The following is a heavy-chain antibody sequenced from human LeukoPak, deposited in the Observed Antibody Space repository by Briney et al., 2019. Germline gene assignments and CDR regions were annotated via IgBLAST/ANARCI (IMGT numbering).Heavy chain of an antibody. J-gene: IGHJ6*02. Sequence: ASVKVSCKASGGTFSSYAISWVRQAPGQGLEWMGGIIPIFGTANYAQKFQGRVTITADESTSTAYMELSSLRSEDTAVYYCARNHEVVAATPKSYYYDGMDVWGQGTTVTVSS. V-gene: IGHV1-69*01. CDR1: GGTFSSYA. CDR3: ARNHEVVAATPKSYYYDGMDV. D-gene: IGHD2-15*01. CDR2: IIPIFGTA.